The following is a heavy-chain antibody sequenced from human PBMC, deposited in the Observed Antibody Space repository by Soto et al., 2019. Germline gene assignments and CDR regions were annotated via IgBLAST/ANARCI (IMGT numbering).Heavy chain of an antibody. CDR2: IYYSGST. J-gene: IGHJ5*02. V-gene: IGHV4-39*01. CDR3: AGSYASWFDP. CDR1: GGSISSSSYY. Sequence: SETLSLTCTFSGGSISSSSYYLGWIRQPPGKGLEWIGSIYYSGSTYYNPSLKSRVTISVDTSKNQFSLKLSSVTAADTAVYYCAGSYASWFDPWGQGTLVTVSS. D-gene: IGHD3-10*01.